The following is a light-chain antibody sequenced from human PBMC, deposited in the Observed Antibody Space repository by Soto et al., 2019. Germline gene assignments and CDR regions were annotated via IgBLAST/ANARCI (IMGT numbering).Light chain of an antibody. V-gene: IGKV3-20*01. Sequence: EIMLTQSPGTLSLSPGERATLSCRASQSVSSSYLAWYQQKPGQAPRLLIYGASSRATGIPDRFSGSGSGTDFTLTISNLEPEDFAVYYCQQHISWPLTFGGGTKVDI. J-gene: IGKJ4*01. CDR3: QQHISWPLT. CDR2: GAS. CDR1: QSVSSSY.